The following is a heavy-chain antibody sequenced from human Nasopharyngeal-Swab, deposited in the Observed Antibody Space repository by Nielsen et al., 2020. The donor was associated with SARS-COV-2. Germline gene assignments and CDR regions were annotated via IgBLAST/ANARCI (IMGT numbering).Heavy chain of an antibody. V-gene: IGHV3-48*04. D-gene: IGHD2-2*01. CDR2: ISSSSSTI. CDR1: GFTFSSYS. CDR3: AGYCSSTSCSRNYYYYYMDV. J-gene: IGHJ6*03. Sequence: GESLKISCAASGFTFSSYSMNRVRQAPGKGLEWVSYISSSSSTIYYADSVKGRFTISRDNAKNSLYLQMNSLRAEDTAVYYCAGYCSSTSCSRNYYYYYMDVWGKGTTVTVSS.